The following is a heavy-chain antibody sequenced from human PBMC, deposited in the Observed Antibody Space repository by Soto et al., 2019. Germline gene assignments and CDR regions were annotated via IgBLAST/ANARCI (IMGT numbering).Heavy chain of an antibody. V-gene: IGHV4-31*03. J-gene: IGHJ4*02. Sequence: QVQLQESGPGLVKPSQTLSLTCTVSGGSISSGGYYWSWIRQHPGKGLEWIGYIYYSGSSYYNPSLKSRVTRSVDTSKNQFSLQLSSVTAADTAVYYCAGFRSDCSGGSCYSLDYWGQGTLVTVSS. D-gene: IGHD2-15*01. CDR1: GGSISSGGYY. CDR3: AGFRSDCSGGSCYSLDY. CDR2: IYYSGSS.